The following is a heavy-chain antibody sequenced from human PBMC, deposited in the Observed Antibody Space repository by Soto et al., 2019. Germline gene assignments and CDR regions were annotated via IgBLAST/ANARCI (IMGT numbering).Heavy chain of an antibody. D-gene: IGHD3-22*01. V-gene: IGHV4-30-4*01. Sequence: TLSLTCTVSGDSISSGDYYWSWIRQPPGKGLEWIGCIYYSGSTYYNPSLKSRVTISVDTSKTQFSLKLSSVTAADTAVYYCLLGSGWKDFDYWGQGTLVTVSS. CDR3: LLGSGWKDFDY. CDR1: GDSISSGDYY. J-gene: IGHJ4*02. CDR2: IYYSGST.